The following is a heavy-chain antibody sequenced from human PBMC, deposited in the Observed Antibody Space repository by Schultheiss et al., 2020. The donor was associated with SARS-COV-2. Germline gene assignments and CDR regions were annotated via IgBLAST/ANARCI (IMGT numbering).Heavy chain of an antibody. D-gene: IGHD2-2*01. CDR3: AREDIVVVDGMDV. V-gene: IGHV3-21*01. Sequence: GGSLRLSCAASGFTFSSYSMNWVRQAPGKGLEWVSSITKSDTYIYYADSVKGRFTISRDNAKNSLYLQMNSLRAEDTAVYYCAREDIVVVDGMDVWGQGTTVTVSS. CDR1: GFTFSSYS. CDR2: ITKSDTYI. J-gene: IGHJ6*02.